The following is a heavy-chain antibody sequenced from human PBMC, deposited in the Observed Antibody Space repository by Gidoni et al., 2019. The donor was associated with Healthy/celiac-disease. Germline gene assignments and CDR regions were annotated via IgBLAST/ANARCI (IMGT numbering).Heavy chain of an antibody. CDR1: GGSISSYY. D-gene: IGHD5-18*01. Sequence: QVQLQESGPGLVKPSETLSLTCTVSGGSISSYYWRWLRHPPGKGLEWIGYIYYSGSTNYNPSLKSRVTISVDTSKNQFSLKLSSVTAADTAVYYCARAWVRYSYGYDTLGRYGMDVWGQGTTVTVSS. CDR3: ARAWVRYSYGYDTLGRYGMDV. V-gene: IGHV4-59*01. J-gene: IGHJ6*02. CDR2: IYYSGST.